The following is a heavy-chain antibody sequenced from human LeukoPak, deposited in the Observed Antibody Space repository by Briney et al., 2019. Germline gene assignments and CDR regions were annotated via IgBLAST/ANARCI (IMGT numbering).Heavy chain of an antibody. J-gene: IGHJ5*02. CDR1: GFTFSDYC. CDR2: ISSSGSTI. D-gene: IGHD4-17*01. Sequence: GGSLRLSCAASGFTFSDYCMSWIRQAPGKGLEWVSYISSSGSTIYYADSVKGRFTISRDNSKNTLYLQLNSLRAEETAVYYCARDPSDGDYINWFDPWGQGTLVTVSS. CDR3: ARDPSDGDYINWFDP. V-gene: IGHV3-11*04.